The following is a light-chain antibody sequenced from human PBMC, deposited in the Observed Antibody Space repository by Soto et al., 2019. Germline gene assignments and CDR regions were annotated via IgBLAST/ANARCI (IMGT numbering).Light chain of an antibody. CDR2: GNT. V-gene: IGLV1-40*01. CDR3: QSYDSSLHASV. J-gene: IGLJ1*01. CDR1: SSNIGAGYD. Sequence: QSVLTQPPSVSGAPGQRVTISCTGSSSNIGAGYDVHWYQPLPGTAPKLLIYGNTNRPSGVPDRFSGSKSGSSASLAITGLQAEDEADYYCQSYDSSLHASVFGTGTKVTV.